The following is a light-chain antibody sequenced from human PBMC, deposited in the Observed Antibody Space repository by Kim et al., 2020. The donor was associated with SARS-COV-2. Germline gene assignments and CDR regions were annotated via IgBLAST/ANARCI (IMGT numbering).Light chain of an antibody. CDR1: QSFSSGY. Sequence: SPGERAALSSRASQSFSSGYLAWYQQKPGQAPRIVIYGASSRAAGIPDRFSGSGSGTDFTLTISGLEPADFAVYYCQQYVKSPITFGQGTRLEIK. V-gene: IGKV3-20*01. J-gene: IGKJ5*01. CDR3: QQYVKSPIT. CDR2: GAS.